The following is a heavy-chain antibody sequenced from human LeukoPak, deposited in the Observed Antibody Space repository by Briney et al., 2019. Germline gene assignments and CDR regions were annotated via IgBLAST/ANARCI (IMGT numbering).Heavy chain of an antibody. CDR3: ARDPSYYYGSGNYRHYYGMDV. J-gene: IGHJ6*02. CDR1: GFTFSDYE. Sequence: GGSLRLSCAASGFTFSDYEVNWVRQAPGKGLEWVSYISSSGTTIYYGDSVKGRFTISRDNAKNSLYLQMNSLTDEDTAVYYCARDPSYYYGSGNYRHYYGMDVWGQGTTVTVSS. CDR2: ISSSGTTI. D-gene: IGHD3-10*01. V-gene: IGHV3-48*03.